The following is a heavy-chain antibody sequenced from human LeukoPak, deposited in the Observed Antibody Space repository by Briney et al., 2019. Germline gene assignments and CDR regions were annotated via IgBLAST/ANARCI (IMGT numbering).Heavy chain of an antibody. CDR2: INPNSGGT. J-gene: IGHJ4*02. CDR1: GYTFTGYY. D-gene: IGHD6-19*01. CDR3: ARTRSGWYVGFDC. V-gene: IGHV1-2*02. Sequence: ASVKVSCKASGYTFTGYYMHWVRQAPGQGLEGMGWINPNSGGTNYAQKFQGRVTMTRDTSISTVYMELSRLRSDDTAVYYCARTRSGWYVGFDCWGRGTLVTISS.